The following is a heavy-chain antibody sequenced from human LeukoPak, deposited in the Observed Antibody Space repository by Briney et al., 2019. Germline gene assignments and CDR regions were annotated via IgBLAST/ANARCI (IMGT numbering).Heavy chain of an antibody. D-gene: IGHD1-26*01. Sequence: QTGGSLRLSCAASGFTFDHHAMTWVRQAPGKGLEWVSSVSGSSYTKYYQDTVKGRFTISRDNSKNTLYLLMNSLRVEDTAMYYCAKVGPASWELSPLVYFDFWGQGTLVTVSS. CDR1: GFTFDHHA. CDR3: AKVGPASWELSPLVYFDF. CDR2: VSGSSYTK. V-gene: IGHV3-23*01. J-gene: IGHJ4*02.